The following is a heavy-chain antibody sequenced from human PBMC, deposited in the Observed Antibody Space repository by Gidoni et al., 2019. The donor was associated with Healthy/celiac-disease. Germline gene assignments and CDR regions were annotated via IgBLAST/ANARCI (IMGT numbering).Heavy chain of an antibody. Sequence: QMQLVQSGPEVTKPGTSVKVSCKASGFTFTSSAMQWARQARGQRLEWIGWIVVGSGNTNYAQKFQERVTITRDMSTSSAYMELSSLRSEDTAVYYCAADIVVTSDGDAFDIWGQGTMVTVSS. V-gene: IGHV1-58*02. D-gene: IGHD2-15*01. CDR2: IVVGSGNT. J-gene: IGHJ3*02. CDR1: GFTFTSSA. CDR3: AADIVVTSDGDAFDI.